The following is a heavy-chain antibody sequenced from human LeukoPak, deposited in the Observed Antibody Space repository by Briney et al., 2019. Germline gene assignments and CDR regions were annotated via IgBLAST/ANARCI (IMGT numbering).Heavy chain of an antibody. Sequence: GGPLRLSCAASGFTFSSYWMYWVRQAPGKGLVWVSHINSDGSITSYADSVKGRFTISRDNAKNTLYLQMNSLIAEDTAVYYCARVQRSSSGWYEAGLDYWGQGTLVTVSS. CDR1: GFTFSSYW. V-gene: IGHV3-74*01. CDR3: ARVQRSSSGWYEAGLDY. J-gene: IGHJ4*02. CDR2: INSDGSIT. D-gene: IGHD6-19*01.